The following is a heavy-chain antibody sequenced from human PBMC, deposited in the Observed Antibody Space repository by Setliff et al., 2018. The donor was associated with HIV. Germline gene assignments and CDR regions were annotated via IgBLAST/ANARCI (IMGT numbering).Heavy chain of an antibody. CDR3: ARRSAIRAFDY. D-gene: IGHD2-15*01. CDR1: GGSISSYY. J-gene: IGHJ4*02. V-gene: IGHV4-4*09. Sequence: SETLSLTCTVSGGSISSYYWSWIRQPPGKGLEWIGNIYSSGSTNYNPSLKSRVTISVDTSKNQFSLKLTSVTAADTAVFYCARRSAIRAFDYWGQGTLVTVSS. CDR2: IYSSGST.